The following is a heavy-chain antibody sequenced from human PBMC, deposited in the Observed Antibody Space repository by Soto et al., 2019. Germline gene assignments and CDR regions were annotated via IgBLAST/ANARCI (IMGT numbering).Heavy chain of an antibody. CDR3: ARRRTPAGFDS. Sequence: QISLTESGPTLLKPPQPLTLTCSFSGFSLDITGLGVGWIRQPPGKALEWLALVYADDDKRYSPSLKNRLTITKDASKNQLVLSLTDVDPRDTATYFCARRRTPAGFDSWGQGILVSVSS. J-gene: IGHJ4*02. CDR2: VYADDDK. D-gene: IGHD1-7*01. V-gene: IGHV2-5*02. CDR1: GFSLDITGLG.